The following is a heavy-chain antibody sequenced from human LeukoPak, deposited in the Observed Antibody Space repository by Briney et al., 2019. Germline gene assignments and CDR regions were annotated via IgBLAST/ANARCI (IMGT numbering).Heavy chain of an antibody. D-gene: IGHD1-26*01. CDR1: GFTFSGYG. CDR2: IVSSET. V-gene: IGHV3-23*01. CDR3: AKLPLVGTFFDY. Sequence: GGSLRLSCAASGFTFSGYGMTGVRQAPGRGLEWVSTIVSSETYYGDSVKGRFTISRDNSKNTVYLQMNSLRVEDTAVYYCAKLPLVGTFFDYWGQGTLVTVSS. J-gene: IGHJ4*02.